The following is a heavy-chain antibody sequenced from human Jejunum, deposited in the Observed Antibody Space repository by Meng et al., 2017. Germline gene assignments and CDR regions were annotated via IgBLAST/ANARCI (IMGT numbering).Heavy chain of an antibody. Sequence: QIHLKESGPPLVKPTQTLTRTGTLSGFSVTTDGVGVDWIRQPPGKALEWLALIYWDDDTRYSPSLKHRLTITKDTPKNQVVLTMTDMDPVDTATYYCAHKREETTVNYFDYWGQGTLVTVSS. D-gene: IGHD4-17*01. CDR3: AHKREETTVNYFDY. J-gene: IGHJ4*02. CDR1: GFSVTTDGVG. CDR2: IYWDDDT. V-gene: IGHV2-5*02.